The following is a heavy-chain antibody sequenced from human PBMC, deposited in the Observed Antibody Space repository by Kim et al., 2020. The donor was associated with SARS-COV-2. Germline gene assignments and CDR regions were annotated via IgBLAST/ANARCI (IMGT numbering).Heavy chain of an antibody. CDR3: AKGWDTAMTLPDY. J-gene: IGHJ4*02. CDR1: GFTFSSYG. D-gene: IGHD5-18*01. CDR2: IWYDGSNK. Sequence: GGSLRLSCAASGFTFSSYGMHWVRQAPGKGLEWVAVIWYDGSNKYYADSVKGRFTISRDNSKNTLYLQMNSLRAEDTAVYYCAKGWDTAMTLPDYWGQGTLVTVSS. V-gene: IGHV3-33*06.